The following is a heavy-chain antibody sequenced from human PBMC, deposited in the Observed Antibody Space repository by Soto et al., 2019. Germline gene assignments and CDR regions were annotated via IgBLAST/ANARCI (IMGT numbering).Heavy chain of an antibody. V-gene: IGHV1-69*13. CDR3: ATSEYYDFWSGYYSWDYYYGMDV. D-gene: IGHD3-3*01. CDR2: IIPIFGTA. Sequence: GASVKVSFKASGGTFSSYAISWVRQAPGQGLEWMGGIIPIFGTANYAQKFQGRVTITADESTSTAYMELSSLRSEDTAVYYCATSEYYDFWSGYYSWDYYYGMDVWGQGTTVTVSS. J-gene: IGHJ6*02. CDR1: GGTFSSYA.